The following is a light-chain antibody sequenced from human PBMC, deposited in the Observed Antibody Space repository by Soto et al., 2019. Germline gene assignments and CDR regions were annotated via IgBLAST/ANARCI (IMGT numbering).Light chain of an antibody. V-gene: IGKV1-39*01. J-gene: IGKJ4*01. Sequence: PSSPSASVGDRVTITCRASQGISSYLNWYQQKPGKAPKLLIYAASSLQSGVPSRFSGSGSGTDFTLTISSLQPEDFATYYCQQSYSTPLTFGGGTKGDIK. CDR1: QGISSY. CDR2: AAS. CDR3: QQSYSTPLT.